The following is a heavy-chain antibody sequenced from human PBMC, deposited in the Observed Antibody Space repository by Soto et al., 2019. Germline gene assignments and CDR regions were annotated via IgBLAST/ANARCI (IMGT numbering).Heavy chain of an antibody. CDR3: EKVGYYDILTGSFDY. V-gene: IGHV3-23*01. Sequence: GGSLRLSCAASGFTFSSYAMSWVRQAPGKGLEWVSAISGSGGSTYYADSVKGRFTISRDNSKNTLYLQMNSLRAEDTAVYYCEKVGYYDILTGSFDYWGQGTLVNVSS. D-gene: IGHD3-9*01. CDR1: GFTFSSYA. CDR2: ISGSGGST. J-gene: IGHJ4*02.